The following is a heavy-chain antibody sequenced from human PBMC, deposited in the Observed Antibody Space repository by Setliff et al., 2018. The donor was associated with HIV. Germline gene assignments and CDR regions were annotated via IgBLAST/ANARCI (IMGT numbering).Heavy chain of an antibody. CDR3: ARTAMARYYYYMDV. Sequence: SETLSLTCAVYGGSFSGYYWSWIRQPPGKGLEWIGEINHSGSTNYNPSLKSRVTISVDTSKNQFSLKLSSVTAADTAVYCCARTAMARYYYYMDVWGKGTTVTVSS. CDR1: GGSFSGYY. J-gene: IGHJ6*03. D-gene: IGHD5-18*01. CDR2: INHSGST. V-gene: IGHV4-34*01.